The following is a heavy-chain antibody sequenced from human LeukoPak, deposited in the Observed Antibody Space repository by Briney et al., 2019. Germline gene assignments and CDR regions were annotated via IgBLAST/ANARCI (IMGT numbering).Heavy chain of an antibody. V-gene: IGHV3-30*03. Sequence: GGSLRLSCAASGFTFSSYGMHWVRQAPGKGLEWVALISCDGSNKYYADSVKGRFTIYRDSSKNTLYAQMNSLRAEDTAMYYCARDQMRPYQYYMDVWGKGTTVTVSS. CDR1: GFTFSSYG. CDR3: ARDQMRPYQYYMDV. J-gene: IGHJ6*03. CDR2: ISCDGSNK. D-gene: IGHD2-21*01.